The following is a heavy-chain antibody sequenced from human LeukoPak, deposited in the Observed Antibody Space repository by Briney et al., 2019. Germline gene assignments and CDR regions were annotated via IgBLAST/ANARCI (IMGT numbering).Heavy chain of an antibody. D-gene: IGHD3-22*01. CDR3: ARDCYDSITGCNGMDV. V-gene: IGHV3-13*01. CDR1: GFTFSNYD. J-gene: IGHJ6*02. Sequence: GGSLRLSCAASGFTFSNYDMHWVRQVPGKGLEWVAAIATVGDTFYPDSVKGRFTISRENAKNSLYLQMNSLRAGDTAMYYCARDCYDSITGCNGMDVWGQGTTVTVSS. CDR2: IATVGDT.